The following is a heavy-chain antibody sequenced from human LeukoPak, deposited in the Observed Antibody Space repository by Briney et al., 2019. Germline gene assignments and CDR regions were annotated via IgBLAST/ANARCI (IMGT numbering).Heavy chain of an antibody. D-gene: IGHD3-22*01. Sequence: PSETLSLTCTVSGGSISSYYWSWIRQPAGKGLEWIGRIYTSGSTNYNPSLKSRVTMSVDTSKNQFSLKLSSVTAADTAVYYCARDWVSVWYYYDSSGYYYGYFDYWGQGTLVTVSS. J-gene: IGHJ4*02. CDR3: ARDWVSVWYYYDSSGYYYGYFDY. CDR1: GGSISSYY. CDR2: IYTSGST. V-gene: IGHV4-4*07.